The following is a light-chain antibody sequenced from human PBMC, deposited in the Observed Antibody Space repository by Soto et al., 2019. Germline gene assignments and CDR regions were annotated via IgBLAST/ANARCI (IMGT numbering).Light chain of an antibody. V-gene: IGKV3-11*01. CDR1: QSVSSY. Sequence: EIVLTQSPATLSLSPGERATLSCRASQSVSSYLAWYQQKPGQAPRLLIYDASNRATGIPARFSGSGSGTDFTLTISSLEPEDFAVYYCQQRSNWLQGGFTFGPGTKVDIK. CDR2: DAS. CDR3: QQRSNWLQGGFT. J-gene: IGKJ3*01.